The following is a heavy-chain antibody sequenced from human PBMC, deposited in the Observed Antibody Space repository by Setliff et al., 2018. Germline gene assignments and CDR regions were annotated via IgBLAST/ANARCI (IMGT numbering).Heavy chain of an antibody. CDR2: IYSSGTT. V-gene: IGHV4-59*08. CDR3: ARMSRYSEFWSGYAEDYYSSYIDV. J-gene: IGHJ6*03. CDR1: GGSISSYY. Sequence: ETLSLTCTVSGGSISSYYWSWIRQPPGKGLEWIGYIYSSGTTKYNPSLKSRVTISVDTSKRQFSLNLLSVTAADTAVYYCARMSRYSEFWSGYAEDYYSSYIDVWGTGATVTVSS. D-gene: IGHD3-3*01.